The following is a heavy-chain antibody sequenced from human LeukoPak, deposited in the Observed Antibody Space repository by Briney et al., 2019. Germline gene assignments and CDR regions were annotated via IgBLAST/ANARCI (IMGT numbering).Heavy chain of an antibody. Sequence: SVKVSCKASGGTFSSYAISWVRQAPGQGLEWMGGIIPIFGTANYAQKFQGRVTITADESTSTAYMEPSSLRSEDTAVYYCARDKQPYDSSGWFDYWGQGTLVTVSS. D-gene: IGHD3-22*01. CDR3: ARDKQPYDSSGWFDY. CDR2: IIPIFGTA. CDR1: GGTFSSYA. V-gene: IGHV1-69*01. J-gene: IGHJ4*02.